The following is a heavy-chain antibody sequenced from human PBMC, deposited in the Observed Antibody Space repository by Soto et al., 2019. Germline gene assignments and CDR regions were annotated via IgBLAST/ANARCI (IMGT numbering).Heavy chain of an antibody. J-gene: IGHJ4*02. D-gene: IGHD7-27*01. CDR3: ARNWAPANNAMDF. CDR2: ISTVYGNT. CDR1: GYIFTAYA. Sequence: ASVKVSCKTSGYIFTAYAIHWVRQAPGQRLEWMGWISTVYGNTKYSQKFQDKVTITRDTSASTVYMELSSLHSDDTAVYYCARNWAPANNAMDFWGLGTPVTVSS. V-gene: IGHV1-3*04.